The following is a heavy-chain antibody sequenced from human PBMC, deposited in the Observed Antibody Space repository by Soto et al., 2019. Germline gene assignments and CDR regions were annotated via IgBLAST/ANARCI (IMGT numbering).Heavy chain of an antibody. J-gene: IGHJ4*01. CDR2: FHSSGAT. CDR1: GGSISSADYY. Sequence: SETLSLTCTVSGGSISSADYYWSWIRQPPGKGLECIGYFHSSGATYKDPSLKSRVTISVDTSKNQISLKLDSATAADTAVYYCASIWFGDFDYWGHGTLVTVSX. D-gene: IGHD3-10*01. V-gene: IGHV4-30-4*01. CDR3: ASIWFGDFDY.